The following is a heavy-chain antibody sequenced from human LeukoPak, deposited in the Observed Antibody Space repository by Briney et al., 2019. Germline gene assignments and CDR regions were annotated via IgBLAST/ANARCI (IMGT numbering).Heavy chain of an antibody. D-gene: IGHD2-2*02. CDR3: AREPPFGPAAISFDY. V-gene: IGHV3-7*03. CDR1: GFTFSSYW. Sequence: PGGSLRLSCAASGFTFSSYWMSWVRQAPGKGLEWVANIKQDGSEKYYVDSVKGRFTIPRDNAKNSLYLQMNSLRAEDTAVYYCAREPPFGPAAISFDYWGQGTLVTVSS. J-gene: IGHJ4*02. CDR2: IKQDGSEK.